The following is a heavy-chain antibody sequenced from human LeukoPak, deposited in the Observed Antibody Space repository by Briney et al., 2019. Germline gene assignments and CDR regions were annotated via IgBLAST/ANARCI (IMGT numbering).Heavy chain of an antibody. J-gene: IGHJ4*02. CDR1: GFPFIEYS. CDR2: IGIDSGNT. CDR3: ARDHNYAFDN. D-gene: IGHD1-1*01. Sequence: GGSLRLSCTASGFPFIEYSMNWVRQVPGKGLEWIAYIGIDSGNTKYAHSVRGRFTISADKTKNSLYLQMNSLRVDDTAVYYCARDHNYAFDNWGQGTLVSVAS. V-gene: IGHV3-48*01.